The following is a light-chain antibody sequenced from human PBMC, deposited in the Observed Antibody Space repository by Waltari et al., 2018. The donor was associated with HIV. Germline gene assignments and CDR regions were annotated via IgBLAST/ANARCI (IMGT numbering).Light chain of an antibody. CDR2: DVS. CDR3: CSYAGSYTYV. V-gene: IGLV2-11*01. Sequence: QSALTQPRSVSGAPGQSVTISCTGTSSDVGGYNYVYWYQQHPGKAPQLVIYDVSKRPSGVPDRFSGSKSANTASLTISGLQAEDEADYYCCSYAGSYTYVFGTGTKVTVL. J-gene: IGLJ1*01. CDR1: SSDVGGYNY.